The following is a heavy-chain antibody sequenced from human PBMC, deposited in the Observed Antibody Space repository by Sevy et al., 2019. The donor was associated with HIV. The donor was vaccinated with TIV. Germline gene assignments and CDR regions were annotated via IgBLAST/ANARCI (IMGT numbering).Heavy chain of an antibody. D-gene: IGHD1-26*01. V-gene: IGHV3-7*04. CDR2: IKQDGGEK. Sequence: GGSLRLSCAASGFTFSSSWMSWVRLAPGKGLEWVANIKQDGGEKYYVDSVKGRFTISRDNAKNSLYMQMNSLTAEDTAVYYCARGSGSYYIYWGQGTLVTVSS. CDR1: GFTFSSSW. J-gene: IGHJ4*02. CDR3: ARGSGSYYIY.